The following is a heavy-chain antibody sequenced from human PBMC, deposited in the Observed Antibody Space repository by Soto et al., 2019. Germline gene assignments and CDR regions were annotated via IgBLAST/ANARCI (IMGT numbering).Heavy chain of an antibody. Sequence: QVQLVQSGAEVKKPGSSVKVSCKTSGVSFNNNGIGWVRQAPGHGLEWMGGVSPPFRTSNYARKFTGRISITADASTGTVNMELSRLTSEDTSQYYCARVLYYGSGSYSPYGMDVWGQGTTVTVSS. CDR1: GVSFNNNG. D-gene: IGHD3-10*01. CDR2: VSPPFRTS. CDR3: ARVLYYGSGSYSPYGMDV. V-gene: IGHV1-69*01. J-gene: IGHJ6*02.